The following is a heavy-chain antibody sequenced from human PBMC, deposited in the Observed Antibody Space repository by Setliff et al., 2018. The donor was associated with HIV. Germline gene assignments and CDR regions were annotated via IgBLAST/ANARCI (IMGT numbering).Heavy chain of an antibody. CDR1: GFTFMNYA. Sequence: PGGSLRLSCAASGFTFMNYAMSWVRQAPGKGLEWVSSISVSGGSTYYADSVKGRFTISRDNSKNTLYLQMNSLRAEDTAVYYCAKQGSGYDYYYMDVWGKGTTVTVSS. D-gene: IGHD3-22*01. V-gene: IGHV3-23*01. CDR3: AKQGSGYDYYYMDV. CDR2: ISVSGGST. J-gene: IGHJ6*03.